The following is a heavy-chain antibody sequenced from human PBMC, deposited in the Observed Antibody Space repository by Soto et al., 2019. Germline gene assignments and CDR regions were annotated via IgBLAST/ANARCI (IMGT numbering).Heavy chain of an antibody. V-gene: IGHV3-30*18. CDR2: ISYDGSNK. CDR1: GFTFSSYG. J-gene: IGHJ4*02. Sequence: QVQLVESGGGVVQPGRSLRLSCAASGFTFSSYGMHWVRQAPGKGLEWVAVISYDGSNKYYADSVKGRFTISRDNSKNTLYLQMNSLRAEDTAVYYCAKERSHAWQGYFDYWGQGTLVTVSS. CDR3: AKERSHAWQGYFDY. D-gene: IGHD6-13*01.